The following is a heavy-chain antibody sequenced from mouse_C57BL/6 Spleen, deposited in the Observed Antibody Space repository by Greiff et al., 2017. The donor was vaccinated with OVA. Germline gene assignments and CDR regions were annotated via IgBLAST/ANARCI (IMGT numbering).Heavy chain of an antibody. D-gene: IGHD1-1*02. J-gene: IGHJ3*01. CDR1: GYAFSSSW. CDR2: IYPGDGDT. CDR3: ARSGDGGGFAY. V-gene: IGHV1-82*01. Sequence: VQLQQSGPELVKPGASVKISCKASGYAFSSSWMNWVKQRPGKGLEWIGRIYPGDGDTNYNGKFKGKATLTADKSSSTAYMQLSSLTSEDSAVYFCARSGDGGGFAYWGQGTLVTVSA.